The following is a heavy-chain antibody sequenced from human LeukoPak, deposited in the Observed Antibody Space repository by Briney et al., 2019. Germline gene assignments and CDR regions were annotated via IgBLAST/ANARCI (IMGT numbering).Heavy chain of an antibody. CDR1: GGSFSGYS. CDR2: FSHSGFP. V-gene: IGHV4-34*01. D-gene: IGHD3-22*01. Sequence: SETLSLTCAIYGGSFSGYSWTWIRQPPGKGLEWIGEFSHSGFPVYNPSLGGRVTISIDASKNQFSLKLNSVTAADTAVYYCARASYSYDINGWVPFDYWGQGTLVTVSS. J-gene: IGHJ4*02. CDR3: ARASYSYDINGWVPFDY.